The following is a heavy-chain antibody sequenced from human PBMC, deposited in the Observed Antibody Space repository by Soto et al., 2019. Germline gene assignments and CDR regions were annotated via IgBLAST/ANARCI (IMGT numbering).Heavy chain of an antibody. J-gene: IGHJ5*02. CDR3: GRALSWGPYLDL. V-gene: IGHV4-59*02. CDR2: VYYSGTT. Sequence: SETLSLTCTVSGASVSTKSWNWIRQPPGKGLEWIGYVYYSGTTNYNPSLKSRVTISIDTSKNQVSLNLTSVTAPDTAVYFCGRALSWGPYLDLWGRGSRVTVAS. CDR1: GASVSTKS. D-gene: IGHD3-16*01.